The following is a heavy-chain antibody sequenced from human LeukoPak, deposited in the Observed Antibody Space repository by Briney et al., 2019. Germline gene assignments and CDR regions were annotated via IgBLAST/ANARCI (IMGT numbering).Heavy chain of an antibody. CDR3: ARALLGGYSYDY. V-gene: IGHV3-64*01. J-gene: IGHJ4*02. Sequence: GGSLRLSCAASGFTFGSYAMHWVRQAPGKGLEYVSAISSNGGSTYYANSVKGRFTISRDNSKNTLYLQMGSLRAEDMAVYYCARALLGGYSYDYWGQGTLVTVSS. CDR1: GFTFGSYA. CDR2: ISSNGGST. D-gene: IGHD5-18*01.